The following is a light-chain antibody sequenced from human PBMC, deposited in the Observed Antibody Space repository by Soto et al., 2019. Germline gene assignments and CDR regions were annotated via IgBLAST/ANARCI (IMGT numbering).Light chain of an antibody. CDR2: DNN. J-gene: IGLJ2*01. Sequence: QSVLTQPPSASGTPGQRVSFFCSGSSSNIGNNYVSWYQQLPGTAPKLLIYDNNKRPSGIPDRFSGSKSGSSGTLDITGLQSGDEADYYCATWDGSLLAEVFGGGTKVTVL. CDR3: ATWDGSLLAEV. CDR1: SSNIGNNY. V-gene: IGLV1-51*01.